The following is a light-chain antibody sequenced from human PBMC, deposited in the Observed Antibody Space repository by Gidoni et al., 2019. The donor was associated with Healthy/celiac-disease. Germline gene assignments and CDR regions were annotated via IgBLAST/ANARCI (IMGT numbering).Light chain of an antibody. V-gene: IGKV1-8*01. CDR1: QGISSY. CDR3: QQYYSYPPLT. CDR2: AAS. Sequence: AIRMTQSPSSLSASTGDRVTITCRASQGISSYLAWYQQQPGNAPKLLIYAASTLQSGVPSRFSGGGSGTDFTLTISCLQSEDFATYYCQQYYSYPPLTFGGGTKVEIK. J-gene: IGKJ4*01.